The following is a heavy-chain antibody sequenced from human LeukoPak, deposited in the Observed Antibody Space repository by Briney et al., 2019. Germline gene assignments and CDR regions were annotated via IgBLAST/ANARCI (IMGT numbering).Heavy chain of an antibody. V-gene: IGHV1-46*01. CDR3: ARDPQYCSSTSCTYYYYYYMDV. J-gene: IGHJ6*03. Sequence: ASVKVSCKASGYTFTSYYMHWVRQAPGQGLEWLGIINPSGGSTSYAQKFQGRVTMTRDMFTSTVYMELSSLRSEDTAVYYCARDPQYCSSTSCTYYYYYYMDVWGKGTTVTVSS. D-gene: IGHD2-2*01. CDR2: INPSGGST. CDR1: GYTFTSYY.